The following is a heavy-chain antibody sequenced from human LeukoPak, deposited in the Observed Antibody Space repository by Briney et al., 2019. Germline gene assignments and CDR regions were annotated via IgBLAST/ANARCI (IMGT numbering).Heavy chain of an antibody. CDR3: ARDSSPPYYYGAGPPDY. Sequence: KPGGPLSLSCAASGFTFSSYSMIWVRQPPGKGLEWVSSINSSSSYIFYAHSVKGRVTISRDNAKNSLYLEMNNVRAEYTAVYYCARDSSPPYYYGAGPPDYWGQGTLVSVSS. CDR2: INSSSSYI. CDR1: GFTFSSYS. V-gene: IGHV3-21*01. J-gene: IGHJ4*02. D-gene: IGHD3-10*01.